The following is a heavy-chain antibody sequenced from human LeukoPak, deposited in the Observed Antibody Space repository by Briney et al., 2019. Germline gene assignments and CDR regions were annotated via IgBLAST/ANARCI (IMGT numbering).Heavy chain of an antibody. D-gene: IGHD2-2*01. V-gene: IGHV3-33*01. CDR3: ARDRYCSSTSCYSYYFDY. CDR2: IWYDGSHK. CDR1: GFTFSSYG. J-gene: IGHJ4*02. Sequence: GGSLILSCAASGFTFSSYGMHWVRQAPGKGLEWVAGIWYDGSHKYYADSVKGRFTISRNNSKNTLYLQMNSLRAEDTAVYYCARDRYCSSTSCYSYYFDYWGQGTLVTVSS.